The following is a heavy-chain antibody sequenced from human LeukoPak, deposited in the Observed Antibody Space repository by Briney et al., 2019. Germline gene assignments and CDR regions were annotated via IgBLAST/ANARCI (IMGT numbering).Heavy chain of an antibody. J-gene: IGHJ4*02. CDR3: ARGRAAFCGGDCYSGFNIDY. CDR1: GGSISSSNW. V-gene: IGHV4-4*02. Sequence: SETLTPTCAVSGGSISSSNWWSWVRQPPGKGLEWIGEIYHSGSTNYNPSLKSRVTISADKSKNQFSLKLSSATAADTAVYYCARGRAAFCGGDCYSGFNIDYWGQGTLVTVSS. CDR2: IYHSGST. D-gene: IGHD2-21*02.